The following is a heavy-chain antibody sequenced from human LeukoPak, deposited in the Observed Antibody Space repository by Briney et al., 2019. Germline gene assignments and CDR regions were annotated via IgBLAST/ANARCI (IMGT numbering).Heavy chain of an antibody. CDR1: GFTFSGYW. Sequence: GGSLRLSCAASGFTFSGYWMSWVRQAPGKGLEWVANIKQDGSEKYYVDSVKGRFTISRDNAKNSLYLQMNSLRAEDTAVYYCARGKGVFGYWGQGTLVTVSS. CDR2: IKQDGSEK. J-gene: IGHJ4*02. CDR3: ARGKGVFGY. V-gene: IGHV3-7*01.